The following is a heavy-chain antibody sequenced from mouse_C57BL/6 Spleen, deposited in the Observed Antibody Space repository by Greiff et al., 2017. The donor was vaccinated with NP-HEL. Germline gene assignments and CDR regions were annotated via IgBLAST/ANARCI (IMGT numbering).Heavy chain of an antibody. CDR1: GYSITSGYY. CDR2: ISYDGSN. J-gene: IGHJ3*01. Sequence: EVKLQESGPGLVKPSQSLSLTCSVTGYSITSGYYWNWIRQFPGNKLEWMGYISYDGSNNYNPSLKNRISITRDPSKNQFFLKLNSVTTEDTATYYCARAPGSSFWFAYWGQGTLVTVSA. V-gene: IGHV3-6*01. D-gene: IGHD1-1*01. CDR3: ARAPGSSFWFAY.